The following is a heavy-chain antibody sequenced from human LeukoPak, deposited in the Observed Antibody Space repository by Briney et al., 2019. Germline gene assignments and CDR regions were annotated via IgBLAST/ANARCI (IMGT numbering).Heavy chain of an antibody. CDR3: ARVFRQQLVSVEDDY. J-gene: IGHJ4*02. CDR1: GFTFSSYA. Sequence: PGRSLRLSCAASGFTFSSYAMHWVRQAPGKGLEWVAVISYDGSNKYYADSVKGRFTISRDNSKNTLYLQMNSLRAEDTAVYYCARVFRQQLVSVEDDYWGQGTLATVPS. V-gene: IGHV3-30*04. CDR2: ISYDGSNK. D-gene: IGHD6-13*01.